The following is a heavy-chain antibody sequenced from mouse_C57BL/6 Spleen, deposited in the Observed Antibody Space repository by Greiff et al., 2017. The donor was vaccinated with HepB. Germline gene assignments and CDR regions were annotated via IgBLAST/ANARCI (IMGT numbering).Heavy chain of an antibody. Sequence: QVQLQQSGAELVRPGTSVKVSCKASGYAFTNYLIEWVKQRPGQGLEWIGVINPGSGGTNYNEKFKGKATLTADKSSSTAYMQLSSLTSEDSAVYFCAREGDYDEGAWFAYWGQGTLVTVSA. CDR2: INPGSGGT. D-gene: IGHD2-4*01. CDR3: AREGDYDEGAWFAY. J-gene: IGHJ3*01. CDR1: GYAFTNYL. V-gene: IGHV1-54*01.